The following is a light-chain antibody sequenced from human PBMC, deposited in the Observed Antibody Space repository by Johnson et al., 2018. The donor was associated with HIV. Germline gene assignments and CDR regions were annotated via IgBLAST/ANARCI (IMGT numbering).Light chain of an antibody. CDR1: TSNIGNNY. CDR2: ENN. CDR3: GTWYGSLSVYV. J-gene: IGLJ1*01. Sequence: QSILTQPPSVSAAPGQKVTISCSGSTSNIGNNYVSWYQQLPGTAPKLLIYENNKRPSGIPDRFSGSKSGTSATLGITGLQTGDEADYYCGTWYGSLSVYVFGTGTKVTVL. V-gene: IGLV1-51*02.